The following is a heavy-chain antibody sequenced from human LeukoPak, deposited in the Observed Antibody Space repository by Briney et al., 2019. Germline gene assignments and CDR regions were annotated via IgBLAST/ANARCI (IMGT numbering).Heavy chain of an antibody. J-gene: IGHJ4*02. CDR1: GFTFSSYA. CDR3: TTGAAAGTNY. V-gene: IGHV3-23*01. D-gene: IGHD6-13*01. CDR2: ISGSGGST. Sequence: GGSLRLSCAASGFTFSSYAMSWVRQAPGKGLEWVSAISGSGGSTYYADSVKGRFTISRDNSKNTLYLQMNSLKTEDTAVYYCTTGAAAGTNYWGQGTLVTVSS.